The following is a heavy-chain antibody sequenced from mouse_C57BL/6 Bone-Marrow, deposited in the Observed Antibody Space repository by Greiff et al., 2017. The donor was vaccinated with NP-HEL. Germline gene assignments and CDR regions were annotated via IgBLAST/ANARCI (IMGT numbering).Heavy chain of an antibody. V-gene: IGHV14-1*01. CDR1: GFNIKDYY. D-gene: IGHD1-1*01. CDR2: IDPDDGDT. J-gene: IGHJ4*01. CDR3: TTPVVGVDY. Sequence: EVQLQQSGAELVRPGASVKLSCTASGFNIKDYYMHWVKQRTEQGLEWIGRIDPDDGDTEYAPKFQGKATMTAETSSNTAYLPLSSLTSEDTAVYYCTTPVVGVDYWGQGTSVTVSS.